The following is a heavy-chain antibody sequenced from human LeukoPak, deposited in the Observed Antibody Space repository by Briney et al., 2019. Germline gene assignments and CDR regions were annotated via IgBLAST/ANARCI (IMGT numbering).Heavy chain of an antibody. Sequence: ASVKVSCKASGYTFTSYGISWVRQAPGQGLEWMGWISAYNGNTNYAQKFQGRVTMTRDTSISTAYMELSRLRSDDTAVYYCAREDYDFWSGLLGWGQGTLVTVSS. CDR3: AREDYDFWSGLLG. J-gene: IGHJ4*02. CDR2: ISAYNGNT. CDR1: GYTFTSYG. D-gene: IGHD3-3*01. V-gene: IGHV1-18*01.